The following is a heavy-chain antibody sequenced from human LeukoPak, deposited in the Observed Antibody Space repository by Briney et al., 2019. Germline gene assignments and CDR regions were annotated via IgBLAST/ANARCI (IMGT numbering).Heavy chain of an antibody. D-gene: IGHD2-21*02. Sequence: GASVKDSCKASGYTFSSYVINWVRQAPGQGLEWMGRISPYNGNTNYAQKLQGRVTMTTDTSTSTAYMELRSLRSDDTAVYYCARDLYAGVLTYWGQGTLVTVSS. CDR1: GYTFSSYV. V-gene: IGHV1-18*01. CDR3: ARDLYAGVLTY. CDR2: ISPYNGNT. J-gene: IGHJ4*02.